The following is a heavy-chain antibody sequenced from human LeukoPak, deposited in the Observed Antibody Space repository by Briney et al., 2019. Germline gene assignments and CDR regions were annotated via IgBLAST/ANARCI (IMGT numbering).Heavy chain of an antibody. CDR3: TTAPRGYCSGGSCSYAFDI. Sequence: GGSLGLSCAASGFTFSDYYTSWIRQAPGKGLEWVGRIKSKSDGGTTDYAAPVKGRFTISRDDSKNTLYLQMNSLKTEDTAVYYCTTAPRGYCSGGSCSYAFDIWGQGTMVTVSS. V-gene: IGHV3-15*01. CDR2: IKSKSDGGTT. CDR1: GFTFSDYY. J-gene: IGHJ3*02. D-gene: IGHD2-15*01.